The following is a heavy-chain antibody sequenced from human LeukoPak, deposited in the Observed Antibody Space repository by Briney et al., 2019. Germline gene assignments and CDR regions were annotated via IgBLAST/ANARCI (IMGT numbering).Heavy chain of an antibody. J-gene: IGHJ4*02. V-gene: IGHV4-39*07. D-gene: IGHD1-1*01. CDR3: ARDWNRYAY. CDR1: GGSISSSSYH. CDR2: IYYSGST. Sequence: SETLSLTCTVSGGSISSSSYHWGWIRQPPGKGLEWIGSIYYSGSTYYNPSLKSRVTISVDTSKNQFSLKLSSVTAADTAVYYCARDWNRYAYWGQGTLVTVSS.